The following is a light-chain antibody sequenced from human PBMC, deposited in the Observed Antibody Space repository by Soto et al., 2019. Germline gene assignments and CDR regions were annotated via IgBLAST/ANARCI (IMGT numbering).Light chain of an antibody. V-gene: IGLV4-69*01. CDR2: LNSDGSH. CDR1: SGHSSYA. Sequence: QSVLTQSRSASASLGASVKLTCTLSSGHSSYAIAWHQQQPEKGPRYLMKLNSDGSHSKGDGIPDRFSGSSSGAERYLTISSLQSEDEADYYCQTWGTGIVVFGGGTKLTVL. J-gene: IGLJ2*01. CDR3: QTWGTGIVV.